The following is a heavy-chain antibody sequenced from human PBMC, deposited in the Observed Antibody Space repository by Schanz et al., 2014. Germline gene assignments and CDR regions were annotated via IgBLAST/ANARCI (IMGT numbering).Heavy chain of an antibody. CDR1: GFSVGNKY. V-gene: IGHV3-48*01. CDR2: VSRSTPDI. D-gene: IGHD3-3*01. Sequence: EVQLVQSGGGLVQPGGSLRLSCAASGFSVGNKYMNWVRQAPGKGLEWVSYVSRSTPDIYYADSVKGRFTMSRDNAKNSVFLQMNSLRAEDTAVYYCVRDSFFAFDYWGQGTLVTFSS. J-gene: IGHJ4*02. CDR3: VRDSFFAFDY.